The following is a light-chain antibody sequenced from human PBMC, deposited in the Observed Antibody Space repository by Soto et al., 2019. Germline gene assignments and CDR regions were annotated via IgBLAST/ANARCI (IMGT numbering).Light chain of an antibody. Sequence: QSVLTQPRSVSGSLGQSVTISCTGTSSDVGGYNYVSWYQQHPGKAPKLMIYDVSKRPSGVPDRFSGSKSGNTASLTISGLQAEDEADYYCCSYAGSYTFDFGTGTKLTVL. CDR2: DVS. J-gene: IGLJ1*01. CDR1: SSDVGGYNY. CDR3: CSYAGSYTFD. V-gene: IGLV2-11*01.